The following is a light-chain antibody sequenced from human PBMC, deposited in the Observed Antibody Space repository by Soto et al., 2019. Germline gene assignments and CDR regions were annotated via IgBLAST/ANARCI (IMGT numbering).Light chain of an antibody. CDR1: QSVSNNY. J-gene: IGKJ5*01. Sequence: EIVLTQSPGILSLSPGERATLSCRASQSVSNNYLAWYQQKPGQAPRLLIYGASNRATGIPDRFSGGGSGTDFTLTSSGLEPEDFAVYYCQQYGSSLITFGQGTRLEIK. CDR2: GAS. V-gene: IGKV3-20*01. CDR3: QQYGSSLIT.